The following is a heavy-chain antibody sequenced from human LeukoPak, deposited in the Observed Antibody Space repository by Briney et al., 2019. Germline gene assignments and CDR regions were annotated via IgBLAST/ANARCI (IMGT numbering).Heavy chain of an antibody. CDR3: ARVPLYSYGHFDY. CDR2: ISSSGSTI. J-gene: IGHJ4*02. D-gene: IGHD5-18*01. V-gene: IGHV3-48*03. Sequence: GGSLRLSCAASGFTLSSYEMNWVRPAPGNGLEWVSYISSSGSTIYYADSGKGRFTISRDNAKNSLYLQMNSLRAEATAVYYCARVPLYSYGHFDYWGQGTLVTVSS. CDR1: GFTLSSYE.